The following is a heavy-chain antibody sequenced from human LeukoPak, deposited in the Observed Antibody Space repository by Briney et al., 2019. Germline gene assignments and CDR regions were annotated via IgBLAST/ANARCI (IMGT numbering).Heavy chain of an antibody. CDR3: ARGGVVPATVSNWFDP. V-gene: IGHV1-2*02. J-gene: IGHJ5*02. CDR1: GYTFTGYY. D-gene: IGHD2-2*01. CDR2: INPNSGGT. Sequence: ASVKVSCKASGYTFTGYYMHWVRQAPGQGLEWMEWINPNSGGTNYAQNLQGRVTMTTDTSTSTAYMELRSLISDDTAVYYCARGGVVPATVSNWFDPWGQGTLVTVSS.